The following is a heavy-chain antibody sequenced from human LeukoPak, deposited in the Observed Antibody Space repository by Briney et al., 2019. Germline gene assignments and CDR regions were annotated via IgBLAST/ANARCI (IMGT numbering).Heavy chain of an antibody. CDR2: ISSDSRYI. J-gene: IGHJ4*02. CDR1: GFAFNTYT. Sequence: PGGSLRLSCAASGFAFNTYTINWVRQAQGEGLEWVASISSDSRYIYYPDSVKGRFTISRDNAKNSVYLQMNSLRGEDTAVYYCARDGLGSYDYWGQGTLVTVSS. D-gene: IGHD3-10*01. CDR3: ARDGLGSYDY. V-gene: IGHV3-21*01.